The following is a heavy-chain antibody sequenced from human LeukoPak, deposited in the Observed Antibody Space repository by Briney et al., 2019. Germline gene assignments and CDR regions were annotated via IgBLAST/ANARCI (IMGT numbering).Heavy chain of an antibody. D-gene: IGHD2-2*01. CDR1: GYSFTSYW. Sequence: GESLKISCKGSGYSFTSYWIGWVRQMPGKGLEWMGIIYPGDSDTRYSPSFQGQVTISADKSISTAYLQWSSLKASDTAMYYCARDKVVVVPAAYYYYMDVWGKGTTVTVSS. J-gene: IGHJ6*03. CDR3: ARDKVVVVPAAYYYYMDV. V-gene: IGHV5-51*01. CDR2: IYPGDSDT.